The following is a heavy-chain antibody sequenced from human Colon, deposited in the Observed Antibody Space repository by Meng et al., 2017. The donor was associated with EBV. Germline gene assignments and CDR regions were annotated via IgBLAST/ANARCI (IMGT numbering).Heavy chain of an antibody. CDR1: GGSVSSGGYY. Sequence: QVQLQQSGPGLVKPSQTLSLTCTVSGGSVSSGGYYWTWIRQHPGKGLEWFGHIYYSGSTFYNPSLERRVIISIDTSKNQFSLNLRSVTAADTAVYYCARVSSGWDYFDYWGQGTLVTVSS. CDR2: IYYSGST. J-gene: IGHJ4*02. D-gene: IGHD6-19*01. V-gene: IGHV4-31*03. CDR3: ARVSSGWDYFDY.